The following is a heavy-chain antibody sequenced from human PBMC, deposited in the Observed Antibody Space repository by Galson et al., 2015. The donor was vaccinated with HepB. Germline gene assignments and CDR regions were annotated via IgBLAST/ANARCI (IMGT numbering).Heavy chain of an antibody. CDR3: ATAPNKYCSSTSCPTNWFDP. V-gene: IGHV1-24*01. CDR1: GYTLTELS. Sequence: SVKVSCKVSGYTLTELSMHWVRQAPGKGLEWMGGFDPEDGETIYAQKFQGRVTMTEDTSTDTAYMELSSLRSEDTAVYYCATAPNKYCSSTSCPTNWFDPWGQGTLVTVSS. D-gene: IGHD2-2*01. CDR2: FDPEDGET. J-gene: IGHJ5*02.